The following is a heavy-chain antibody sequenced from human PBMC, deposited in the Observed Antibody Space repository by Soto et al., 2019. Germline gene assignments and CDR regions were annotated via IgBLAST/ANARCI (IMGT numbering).Heavy chain of an antibody. J-gene: IGHJ3*02. V-gene: IGHV3-30*18. CDR1: GFTFSSYG. CDR3: AKDSVGYCSGGSCYWGSAFDI. CDR2: ISYDGSNK. Sequence: QVQLVESGGGVVQPGRSLRLSCAASGFTFSSYGMHWVRQAPGKGLEWVAVISYDGSNKYYADSVKGRFTVSRDNSKNTVYLQMNSLRAEDTAVYYCAKDSVGYCSGGSCYWGSAFDIWGQGTMVTVSS. D-gene: IGHD2-15*01.